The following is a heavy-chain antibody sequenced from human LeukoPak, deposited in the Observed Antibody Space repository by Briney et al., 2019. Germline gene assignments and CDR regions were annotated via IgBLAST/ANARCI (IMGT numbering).Heavy chain of an antibody. J-gene: IGHJ4*02. Sequence: GGSLRLSCAASGFTFSSYWMHWVRQAPGKGLVWVSLINGDGSTTRYADSVKGRFTISRDNAKNTLYLQMNSLRVEDTAVYYCASELATTDYWGQGTLVTVSS. CDR1: GFTFSSYW. V-gene: IGHV3-74*01. CDR3: ASELATTDY. D-gene: IGHD5-12*01. CDR2: INGDGSTT.